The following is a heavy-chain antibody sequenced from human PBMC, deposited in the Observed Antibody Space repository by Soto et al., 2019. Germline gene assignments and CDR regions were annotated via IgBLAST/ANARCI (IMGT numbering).Heavy chain of an antibody. CDR1: GGSSISGSYY. Sequence: SETLSLTCTVSGGSSISGSYYWGWIRQSPGKGLEWIGSFYYSGSTYYSPSLKSRVTISGDTSKKQISLRLSSVTAADTAVYYCARISVASRYMDVWGKGTTVTVSS. D-gene: IGHD5-12*01. CDR2: FYYSGST. CDR3: ARISVASRYMDV. J-gene: IGHJ6*03. V-gene: IGHV4-39*01.